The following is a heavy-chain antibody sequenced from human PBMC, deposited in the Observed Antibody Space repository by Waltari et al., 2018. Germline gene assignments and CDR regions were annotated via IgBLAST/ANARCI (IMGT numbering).Heavy chain of an antibody. CDR2: IKPNSGGT. D-gene: IGHD3-22*01. CDR1: GYTFTGYY. Sequence: QVQLVQSGAEVKKPGASVKVSCKASGYTFTGYYMHWVRQAPGQGLEWMGRIKPNSGGTNYAQKFQGRVTMTRDTSSSTAYMELSRLRSDDTAVYYCAGYYDSSGYGASGAFDIWGQGTMVTVSS. V-gene: IGHV1-2*06. CDR3: AGYYDSSGYGASGAFDI. J-gene: IGHJ3*02.